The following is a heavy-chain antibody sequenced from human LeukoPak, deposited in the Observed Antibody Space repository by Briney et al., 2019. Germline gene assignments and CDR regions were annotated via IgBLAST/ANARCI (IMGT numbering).Heavy chain of an antibody. J-gene: IGHJ4*02. CDR1: GGSISSYY. Sequence: SETLSLTCTVSGGSISSYYWSWIRQPPGKELEWIGYIYYSGSTNYNPSLKSRVTISVDTSKNQFSLKLTSVTAADTAVYYCARDRGGYSSSVYFDYWGRGTLVTVS. V-gene: IGHV4-59*01. D-gene: IGHD6-13*01. CDR2: IYYSGST. CDR3: ARDRGGYSSSVYFDY.